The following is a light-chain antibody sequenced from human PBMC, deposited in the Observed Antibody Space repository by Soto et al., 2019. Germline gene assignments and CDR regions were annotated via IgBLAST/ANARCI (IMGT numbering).Light chain of an antibody. J-gene: IGLJ2*01. CDR1: SSDIGAYNF. Sequence: QSALTQPASVSGSPGQSITISCTGTSSDIGAYNFVSWYQQHPGKAPKLMLYDVNIRPSGVSNRFSGSKSGNTPSLTISGLQAEDEAEYYCTSWTTSTTMIFGGGTKLTVL. CDR3: TSWTTSTTMI. CDR2: DVN. V-gene: IGLV2-14*03.